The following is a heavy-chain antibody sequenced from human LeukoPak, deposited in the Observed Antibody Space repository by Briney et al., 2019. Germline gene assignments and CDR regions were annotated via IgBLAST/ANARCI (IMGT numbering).Heavy chain of an antibody. V-gene: IGHV4-31*03. D-gene: IGHD3-22*01. Sequence: SETLSLTCTVSGGSISSGGYYWSWIRQHPGKGLEWIGYIYYSGSTYYNPSLKSRVTISVDTSKNQFSLKLNSVTAADTAVYYCARDNSGYFVFDHWGQGTLVTVSS. CDR1: GGSISSGGYY. CDR2: IYYSGST. J-gene: IGHJ4*02. CDR3: ARDNSGYFVFDH.